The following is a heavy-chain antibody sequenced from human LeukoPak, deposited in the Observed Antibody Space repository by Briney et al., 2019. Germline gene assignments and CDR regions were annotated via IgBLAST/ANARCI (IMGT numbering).Heavy chain of an antibody. V-gene: IGHV3-48*01. CDR3: ARDRGYCRGTTCYAYYMDV. CDR2: ISTSSSTI. Sequence: GGSLRLSCAASGFTLSSYNMYWVRQAPGKGLEWVSYISTSSSTIYYADSAKGRFTISRDNAKNSLYLQMNSLRAEDTAVYYCARDRGYCRGTTCYAYYMDVWGKGTTVTVSS. CDR1: GFTLSSYN. D-gene: IGHD2-2*01. J-gene: IGHJ6*03.